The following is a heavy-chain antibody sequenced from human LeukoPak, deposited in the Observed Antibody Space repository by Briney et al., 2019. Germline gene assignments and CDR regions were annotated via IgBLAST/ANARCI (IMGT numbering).Heavy chain of an antibody. V-gene: IGHV3-23*01. CDR1: GFTFSNSA. CDR2: ISGSGDST. CDR3: AKDGAYDGWYSFDY. D-gene: IGHD6-19*01. J-gene: IGHJ4*02. Sequence: GGSLRLSCAASGFTFSNSAMSWVRQAPGKGLEWVSAISGSGDSTYYADSVKGRFTISRDNAKNSLYLQMNSLRAEDTALYYCAKDGAYDGWYSFDYWGQGTLVTVSS.